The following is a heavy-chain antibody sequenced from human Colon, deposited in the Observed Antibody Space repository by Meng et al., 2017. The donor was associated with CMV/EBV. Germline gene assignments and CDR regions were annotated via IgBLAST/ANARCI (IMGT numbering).Heavy chain of an antibody. CDR3: ARDMDTRSTPTWFSAFQY. CDR1: GDRFSSNSAA. J-gene: IGHJ1*01. CDR2: TYYRSKWYN. V-gene: IGHV6-1*01. D-gene: IGHD3-10*01. Sequence: SQTLSLTCAISGDRFSSNSAAWNWIRQSPSRGLEWLGRTYYRSKWYNDYAVSVKSRITINPDTSKNQFSLQLNSVTPEDTAVYYCARDMDTRSTPTWFSAFQYWGQGTLVTVSS.